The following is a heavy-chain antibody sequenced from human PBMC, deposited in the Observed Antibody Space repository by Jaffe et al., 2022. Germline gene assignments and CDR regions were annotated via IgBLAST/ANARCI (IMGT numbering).Heavy chain of an antibody. J-gene: IGHJ4*02. Sequence: QVQLVESGGGVVQPGGSLRLSCAASGFTFSTYGMHWVRQAPGKGLEWVAFIRQDGSDKDYADSVKGRFTISRDNFKNTVYVQMNSLRAEDTAVYYCAKDWRDDYAFDYWGQGTLVTVSS. V-gene: IGHV3-30*02. CDR3: AKDWRDDYAFDY. CDR2: IRQDGSDK. CDR1: GFTFSTYG. D-gene: IGHD4-17*01.